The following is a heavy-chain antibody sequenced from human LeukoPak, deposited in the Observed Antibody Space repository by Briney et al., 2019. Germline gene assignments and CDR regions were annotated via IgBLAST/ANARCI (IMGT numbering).Heavy chain of an antibody. CDR3: ARESTSDYLDS. CDR1: GYTFTVYY. V-gene: IGHV1-2*06. J-gene: IGHJ4*02. Sequence: ASVTVSCKASGYTFTVYYMHWVRQAPRQGLEWMGRINPSTGGTNSAQKFQGRVTMTRDTSISTAYMELSRLTSDDTAVYFCARESTSDYLDSWGQGTLITVSS. CDR2: INPSTGGT.